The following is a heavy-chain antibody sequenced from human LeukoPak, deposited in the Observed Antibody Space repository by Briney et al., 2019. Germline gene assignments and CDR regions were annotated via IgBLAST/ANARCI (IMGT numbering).Heavy chain of an antibody. J-gene: IGHJ3*02. CDR3: ARTHDYGDPWAFDI. CDR1: GGSISSYY. D-gene: IGHD4-17*01. V-gene: IGHV4-59*08. CDR2: LYYTGNI. Sequence: PSETLSLTCTVSGGSISSYYWSWIRQPPGKGLEWIGYLYYTGNINYNPSLKSRVSISVDTSKDQFSLKLSSVTAADTAVYYCARTHDYGDPWAFDIWGQGTMVTVSS.